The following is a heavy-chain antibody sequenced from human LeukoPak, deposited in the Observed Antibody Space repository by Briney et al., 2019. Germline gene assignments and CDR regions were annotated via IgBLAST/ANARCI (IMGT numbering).Heavy chain of an antibody. CDR1: GFTVSSNY. Sequence: GGSLRLSCAGSGFTVSSNYMTWVRQAPRKGLEWVSVIYTDGTPYYADSVKGRFTISRDNAKNSLYLQMNSLRAEDTAVYYCAELGITMIGGVWGKGTTVTISS. D-gene: IGHD3-10*02. V-gene: IGHV3-66*01. CDR2: IYTDGTP. CDR3: AELGITMIGGV. J-gene: IGHJ6*04.